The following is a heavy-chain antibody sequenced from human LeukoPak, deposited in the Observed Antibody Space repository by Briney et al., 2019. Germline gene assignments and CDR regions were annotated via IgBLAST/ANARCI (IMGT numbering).Heavy chain of an antibody. CDR2: IYTSGST. CDR3: ARGYCSSTSCPPDY. Sequence: SQTLSLTCTVSGGSISSGSYYWSWIRQPAGKGLEWIGRIYTSGSTNYNPSLKSRVTISVDTSKNQFSLKLSSVTAADTAVYYWARGYCSSTSCPPDYWGQGTLVTVSS. V-gene: IGHV4-61*02. CDR1: GGSISSGSYY. D-gene: IGHD2-2*01. J-gene: IGHJ4*02.